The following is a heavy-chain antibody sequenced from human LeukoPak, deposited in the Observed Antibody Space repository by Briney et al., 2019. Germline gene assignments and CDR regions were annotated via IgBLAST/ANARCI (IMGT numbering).Heavy chain of an antibody. Sequence: ASVKVSCKASGYTFTSYGISWVRQAPGQGLEWMGWISAYNGNTNYAQKLQGRVTMTTDTSTSTAYMELRGLRSDDTAVYYCARLVSRGTYLYYFDYWGQGTLVTVSS. J-gene: IGHJ4*02. CDR3: ARLVSRGTYLYYFDY. D-gene: IGHD1-26*01. V-gene: IGHV1-18*01. CDR2: ISAYNGNT. CDR1: GYTFTSYG.